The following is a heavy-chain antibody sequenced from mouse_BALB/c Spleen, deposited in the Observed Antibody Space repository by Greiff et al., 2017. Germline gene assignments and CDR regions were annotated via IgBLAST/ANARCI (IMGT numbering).Heavy chain of an antibody. V-gene: IGHV5-6-5*01. D-gene: IGHD1-1*01. Sequence: EVKLVESGGGLVKPGGSLKLSCAASGFTFSSYAMSWVRQTPEKRLEWVASISSGGSTYYPDSVKGRFTISRDNARNILYLQMSSLRSEDTAMYYCARWYYGSSYDYWGQGTTLTVSS. J-gene: IGHJ2*01. CDR1: GFTFSSYA. CDR2: ISSGGST. CDR3: ARWYYGSSYDY.